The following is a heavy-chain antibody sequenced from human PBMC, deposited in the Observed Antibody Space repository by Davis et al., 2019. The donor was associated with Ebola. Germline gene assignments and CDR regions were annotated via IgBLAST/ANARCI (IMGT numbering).Heavy chain of an antibody. J-gene: IGHJ3*02. CDR1: GGPFSSYT. CDR3: TTPGGQDSGYDVFDI. CDR2: INPNDGRT. D-gene: IGHD5-12*01. Sequence: ASVKVSCKASGGPFSSYTFSWVRQAPGQGLEWMGMINPNDGRTIYAQKFQGRVTVTRDTSTTTVYMDLSSLRSEDTALYYCTTPGGQDSGYDVFDIWGQGTMVTVSS. V-gene: IGHV1-46*03.